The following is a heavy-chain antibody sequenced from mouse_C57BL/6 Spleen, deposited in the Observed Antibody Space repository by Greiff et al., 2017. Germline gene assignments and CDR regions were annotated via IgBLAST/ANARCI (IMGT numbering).Heavy chain of an antibody. J-gene: IGHJ2*01. V-gene: IGHV1-15*01. CDR3: TSKENWDERNFDY. CDR1: GYTFTDYE. Sequence: VQLQQSGAELVRPGASVTLSCKASGYTFTDYEMHWVKQTPVHGLEWIGAIAPETGGTGYNQKFKGKAILTADKSSSTAYMEHRSLTSEDSAVYYCTSKENWDERNFDYWGQGTTLTVSS. CDR2: IAPETGGT. D-gene: IGHD4-1*01.